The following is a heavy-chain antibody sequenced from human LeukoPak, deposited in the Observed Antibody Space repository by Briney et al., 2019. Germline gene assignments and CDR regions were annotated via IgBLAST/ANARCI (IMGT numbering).Heavy chain of an antibody. Sequence: GGSLRLSCAASGFTFSSDYMSWVRQTPGKGLEWVAKINPDGSGIAYGDSVKGRFSISRDNAKNLLYLQMNSLRADDTAIYYCARDPAYGALDYWGQGILVTVSS. CDR2: INPDGSGI. J-gene: IGHJ4*02. D-gene: IGHD4-17*01. CDR3: ARDPAYGALDY. CDR1: GFTFSSDY. V-gene: IGHV3-7*01.